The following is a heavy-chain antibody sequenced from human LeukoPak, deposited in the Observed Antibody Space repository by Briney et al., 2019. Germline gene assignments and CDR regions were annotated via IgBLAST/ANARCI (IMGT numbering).Heavy chain of an antibody. J-gene: IGHJ4*02. CDR1: GYTLTNYL. V-gene: IGHV1-46*01. Sequence: ASVKVSCKASGYTLTNYLLYWVRQAPGQGLEWMGIINPSGGSTSYAQKFQGRVTMTRDTSTSTVYMELSSLRSEDTAVYYCARGHSIGYYWLDYWGQGTLVTVSS. CDR3: ARGHSIGYYWLDY. CDR2: INPSGGST. D-gene: IGHD3-22*01.